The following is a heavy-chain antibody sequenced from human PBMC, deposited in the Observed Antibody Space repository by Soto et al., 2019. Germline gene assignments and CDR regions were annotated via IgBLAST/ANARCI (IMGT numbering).Heavy chain of an antibody. D-gene: IGHD2-15*01. CDR2: IIPILGIA. Sequence: SVKVSCKPSGGTFSSYTISWVRQAPGKGREWMGRIIPILGIANYAQKCQGRVTITADKSTSTAYMELSSLRSEDTAVYYCARGRRVVVAATVSLDVWGKGTTVTVSS. J-gene: IGHJ6*04. CDR1: GGTFSSYT. V-gene: IGHV1-69*02. CDR3: ARGRRVVVAATVSLDV.